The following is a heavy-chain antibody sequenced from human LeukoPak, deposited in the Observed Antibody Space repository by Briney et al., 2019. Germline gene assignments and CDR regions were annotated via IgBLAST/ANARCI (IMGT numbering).Heavy chain of an antibody. J-gene: IGHJ4*02. Sequence: GGSLRLSCAASGFTFSSYSMNWVRQAPGKGLEWVSSISSSSSYIYYADSVKGRFTISRDNAKNSLYLQMNSLRAEDTAVYYCARDELRYFDWLSPFDYWGQGTLVTVSS. D-gene: IGHD3-9*01. CDR1: GFTFSSYS. V-gene: IGHV3-21*01. CDR2: ISSSSSYI. CDR3: ARDELRYFDWLSPFDY.